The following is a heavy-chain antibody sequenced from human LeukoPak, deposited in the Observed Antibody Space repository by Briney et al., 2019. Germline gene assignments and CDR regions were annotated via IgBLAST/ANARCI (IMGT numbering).Heavy chain of an antibody. Sequence: ASVNVSCKASGYTFTSYYMHWVRQAPGQGLEWMGIINPSGGSTSYAQKFQGRVTMTRDTSTSTVYMELSSLRSEDTAVYYCARVSYDQSRPYNWFDPWGQGTLVTVSS. CDR2: INPSGGST. J-gene: IGHJ5*02. V-gene: IGHV1-46*01. D-gene: IGHD3-3*01. CDR1: GYTFTSYY. CDR3: ARVSYDQSRPYNWFDP.